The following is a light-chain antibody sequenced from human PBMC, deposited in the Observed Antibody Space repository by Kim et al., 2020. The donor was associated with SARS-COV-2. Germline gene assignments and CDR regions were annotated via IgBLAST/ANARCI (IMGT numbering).Light chain of an antibody. CDR3: QQYNNWPPWT. J-gene: IGKJ2*02. V-gene: IGKV3-15*01. CDR2: GAS. CDR1: QSVDSN. Sequence: EIVMTQSPATLSVSPGERVTLSCRASQSVDSNLAWYQQKPGQAPRLLIYGASTRATDIPARFSGSGSGTEFTLIISSLQSEDFAIYYCQQYNNWPPWTFGQGTKLEI.